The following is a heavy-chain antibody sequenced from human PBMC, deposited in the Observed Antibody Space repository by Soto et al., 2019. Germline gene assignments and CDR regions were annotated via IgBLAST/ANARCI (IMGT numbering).Heavy chain of an antibody. J-gene: IGHJ4*02. CDR2: IYYSGST. D-gene: IGHD3-3*01. V-gene: IGHV4-61*01. CDR1: GGSVSSDSYY. CDR3: ARGVRFLEWLFQYGDPYYFDY. Sequence: SETLSLTCTVSGGSVSSDSYYWSWIRQPPGKGLEWIGYIYYSGSTNYNHSLKSRVTISVDTSKNQFSLKLSSVTAADTAVYYFARGVRFLEWLFQYGDPYYFDYWGQGTLVTVSS.